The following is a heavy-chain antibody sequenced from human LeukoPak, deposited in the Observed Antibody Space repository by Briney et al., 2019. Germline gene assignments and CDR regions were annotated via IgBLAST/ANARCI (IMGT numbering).Heavy chain of an antibody. Sequence: PSETLSLTCTVSDYSISSGYFWTWIRQPPGKGLEWIGSIFHTGSSYYNPSLKSPVTISVDTSKNQFSLELTSVTAADTAVYYCASDLGLTISDNWFDPWGQGTLVTVSS. CDR3: ASDLGLTISDNWFDP. J-gene: IGHJ5*02. CDR1: DYSISSGYF. D-gene: IGHD3-3*01. CDR2: IFHTGSS. V-gene: IGHV4-38-2*02.